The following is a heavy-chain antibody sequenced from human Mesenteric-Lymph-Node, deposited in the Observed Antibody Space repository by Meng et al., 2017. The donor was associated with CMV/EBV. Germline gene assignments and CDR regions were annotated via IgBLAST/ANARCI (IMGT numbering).Heavy chain of an antibody. V-gene: IGHV4-38-2*02. Sequence: ESLKISCTVSGYSITSGYYWGWIRQPPGRGLEWIGNIYHSGSTNYNPSLKSRVTISVDTSKNQFSLMLNSVAAADTAIYYCARDGSGSDYWGQGMLVTVSS. CDR3: ARDGSGSDY. D-gene: IGHD1-26*01. CDR1: GYSITSGYY. J-gene: IGHJ4*02. CDR2: IYHSGST.